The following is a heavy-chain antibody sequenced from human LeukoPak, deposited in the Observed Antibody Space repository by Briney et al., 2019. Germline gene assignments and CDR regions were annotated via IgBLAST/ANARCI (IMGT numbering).Heavy chain of an antibody. CDR2: IKQDGSEK. CDR3: SSYYDSSGYSLRGY. CDR1: GFTFSSYA. J-gene: IGHJ4*02. D-gene: IGHD3-22*01. Sequence: PGGSLRLSCAASGFTFSSYAMSWVRQAPGKGLEWVANIKQDGSEKYYVDSVKGRFTISRDNAKNSLYLQMNSLRAEDTAVYYCSSYYDSSGYSLRGYWGQGTLVTVSS. V-gene: IGHV3-7*01.